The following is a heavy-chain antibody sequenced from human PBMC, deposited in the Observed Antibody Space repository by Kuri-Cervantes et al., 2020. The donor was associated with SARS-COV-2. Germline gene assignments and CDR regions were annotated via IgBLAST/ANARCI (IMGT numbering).Heavy chain of an antibody. D-gene: IGHD2-2*01. V-gene: IGHV1-18*01. CDR3: ARKGVVVPTPVDYYYAMDV. J-gene: IGHJ6*02. CDR1: GYSLTNYD. Sequence: ASVKVSCMASGYSLTNYDMIWVRQAPGQGLEWMGWIGTNNGNKVYAQKFQGRVTMTTDTSTNTASMELTSLRSDDTAVYYCARKGVVVPTPVDYYYAMDVWGQGTTVTVSS. CDR2: IGTNNGNK.